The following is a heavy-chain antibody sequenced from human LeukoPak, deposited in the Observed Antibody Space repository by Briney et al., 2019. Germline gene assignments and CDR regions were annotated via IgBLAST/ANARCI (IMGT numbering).Heavy chain of an antibody. J-gene: IGHJ4*02. CDR2: IYYSGST. Sequence: SETLSLTCTVSGGSISSYYWSWIRQPPGKGLEWIGYIYYSGSTNYNPSLKSRVTISVDTSKNQFSLKLSSVTAADTAVYYCVRGRRESYGDYANYFDYWGQGTLVTVSS. V-gene: IGHV4-59*01. CDR3: VRGRRESYGDYANYFDY. CDR1: GGSISSYY. D-gene: IGHD4-17*01.